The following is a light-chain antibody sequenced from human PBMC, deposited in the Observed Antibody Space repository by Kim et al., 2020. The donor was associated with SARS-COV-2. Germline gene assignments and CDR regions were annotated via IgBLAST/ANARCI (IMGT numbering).Light chain of an antibody. J-gene: IGKJ5*01. V-gene: IGKV1-33*01. CDR2: AAS. CDR1: QDISKF. CDR3: QQYNNLPPC. Sequence: DIQMTQSPSSLSAFVGDRVTITCQASQDISKFLNWYQHRPGKAPKFLISAASNLETGVPSRFSGSGSGTNFTFTISSLQPEDFATYNSQQYNNLPPCFGQRARRGIK.